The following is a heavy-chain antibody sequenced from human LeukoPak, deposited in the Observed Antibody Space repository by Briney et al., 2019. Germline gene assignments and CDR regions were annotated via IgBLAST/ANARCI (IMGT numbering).Heavy chain of an antibody. CDR1: GGSFTNYY. V-gene: IGHV4-34*01. CDR2: INHSGSS. CDR3: ARGVVAAAGGYFDF. D-gene: IGHD2-15*01. Sequence: SETLSLTCAVYGGSFTNYYWDLFRQPPGKGLEWIGEINHSGSSKYNPSLESRVTISVDTSKNQFSLKVTSVTAAGTAVYYCARGVVAAAGGYFDFWGQGTLVTVSS. J-gene: IGHJ4*02.